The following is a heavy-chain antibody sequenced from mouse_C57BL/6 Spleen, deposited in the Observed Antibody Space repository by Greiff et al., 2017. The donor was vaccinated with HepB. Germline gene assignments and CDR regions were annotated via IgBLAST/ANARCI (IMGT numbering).Heavy chain of an antibody. CDR1: GYTFTDYN. D-gene: IGHD1-1*01. J-gene: IGHJ2*01. CDR3: TGYYYYPFDY. Sequence: QVHLQQSGAELVKPGASVTLSCKASGYTFTDYNMHWVKQTPVHGLEWIGAINPDTGGTDYNQKFKGKAILTVDKSSSTAYMELRSLTSEDSAVYYCTGYYYYPFDYWGQGTTLTVSS. CDR2: INPDTGGT. V-gene: IGHV1-15*01.